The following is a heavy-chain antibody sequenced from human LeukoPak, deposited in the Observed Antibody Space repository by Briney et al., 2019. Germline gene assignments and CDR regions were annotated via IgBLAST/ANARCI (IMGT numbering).Heavy chain of an antibody. Sequence: GGSLRLSCAASGFTFSDYYMSWIRQAPGKGLEWVAVISYDGSNKYYADSVKGRFTISRDNSKNTLYLQMNSLRAEDTAVYYCAKDQRVVQYYYYYGMDVWGKGTTVTVSS. V-gene: IGHV3-30*18. D-gene: IGHD2-15*01. CDR2: ISYDGSNK. CDR1: GFTFSDYY. CDR3: AKDQRVVQYYYYYGMDV. J-gene: IGHJ6*04.